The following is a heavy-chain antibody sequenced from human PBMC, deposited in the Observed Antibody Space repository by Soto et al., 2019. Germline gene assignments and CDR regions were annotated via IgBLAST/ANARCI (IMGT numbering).Heavy chain of an antibody. CDR1: VYTFTSYE. Sequence: ASVKVSFQASVYTFTSYEINWLRHATRQGLEWMGWINPNSGNTGYAQKFQGRVTMTRNTSISTAYMELSSLRSEDTAAYYCARDGIAAAGYYHYGMDVWAQGTTVPVYS. CDR3: ARDGIAAAGYYHYGMDV. J-gene: IGHJ6*02. CDR2: INPNSGNT. V-gene: IGHV1-8*01. D-gene: IGHD6-13*01.